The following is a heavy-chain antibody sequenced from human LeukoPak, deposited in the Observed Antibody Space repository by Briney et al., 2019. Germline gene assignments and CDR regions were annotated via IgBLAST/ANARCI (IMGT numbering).Heavy chain of an antibody. CDR2: VSYSGRT. CDR3: ASQERGAENLDY. Sequence: PSETQSLTCTVSGASISNYYWSWIRQPPGKGLECIGYVSYSGRTNHNPSLKSRVTISADTSKNQFSLKLTSVTAADTAVYYCASQERGAENLDYWGQGTLVTVSS. D-gene: IGHD1-1*01. V-gene: IGHV4-59*08. J-gene: IGHJ4*02. CDR1: GASISNYY.